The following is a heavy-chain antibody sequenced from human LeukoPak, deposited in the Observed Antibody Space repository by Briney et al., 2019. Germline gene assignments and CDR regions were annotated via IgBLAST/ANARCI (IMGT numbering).Heavy chain of an antibody. J-gene: IGHJ5*02. Sequence: SETLSLTCSVSGGSISSGSYYWGWVRQPPGKGLEWIGSIYYSGSAYYNPSLKSRVTISVDTSKNQFSLKVSSVTAADTAVYYYARDFDRNWFDPWGQGTLVTVSS. CDR1: GGSISSGSYY. CDR3: ARDFDRNWFDP. V-gene: IGHV4-39*07. CDR2: IYYSGSA.